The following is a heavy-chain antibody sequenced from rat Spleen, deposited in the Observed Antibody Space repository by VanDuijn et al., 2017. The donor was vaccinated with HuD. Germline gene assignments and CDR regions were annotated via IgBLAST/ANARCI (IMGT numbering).Heavy chain of an antibody. CDR3: ARDQGYGYNYFDY. J-gene: IGHJ2*01. D-gene: IGHD1-9*01. Sequence: QVQLKETGPGLVQPTQTLSITCTVSGFSLTSYYMQWVRQTPGKGLEWMGFIRSGGSTEYNSEFKSRLRNSRDTSKNQVFLKMNRLKTEDTGMYYCARDQGYGYNYFDYWGQGVMVTVSS. CDR1: GFSLTSYY. V-gene: IGHV2-65*01. CDR2: IRSGGST.